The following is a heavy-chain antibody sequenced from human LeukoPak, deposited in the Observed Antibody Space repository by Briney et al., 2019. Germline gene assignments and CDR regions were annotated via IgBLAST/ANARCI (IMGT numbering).Heavy chain of an antibody. D-gene: IGHD6-19*01. V-gene: IGHV1-18*01. CDR1: SYSFTSYG. J-gene: IGHJ4*02. CDR2: ISANNGDT. CDR3: ARDHGSGWSLDY. Sequence: ASMKVSYKASSYSFTSYGFSWVRQAPGQGLEWMGWISANNGDTNYAQNFQGRVTMTTDTSTSTTQMELRSLRSDDTAVYYCARDHGSGWSLDYWGQGTLVTVSS.